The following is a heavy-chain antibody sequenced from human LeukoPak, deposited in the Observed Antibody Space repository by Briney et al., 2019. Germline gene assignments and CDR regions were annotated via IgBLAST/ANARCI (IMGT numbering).Heavy chain of an antibody. J-gene: IGHJ4*02. CDR1: GFTFSSYA. CDR2: ISYDGSNK. V-gene: IGHV3-30-3*01. D-gene: IGHD3-3*01. CDR3: ARVLNMYYDFWSGFDY. Sequence: GGSLRLSCAASGFTFSSYAMHWVRQAPGKGLEWVAVISYDGSNKYYADSVKGRFTISRDNSKNTLYLQMNSLRAEDTAVYYCARVLNMYYDFWSGFDYWGQGTLVTVSS.